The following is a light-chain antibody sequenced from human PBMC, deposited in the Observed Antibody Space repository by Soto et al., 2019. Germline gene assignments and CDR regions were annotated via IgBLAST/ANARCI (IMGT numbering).Light chain of an antibody. CDR1: SSDVGGYND. CDR3: SSYTSSSTLGV. CDR2: EVS. Sequence: QSALTQPASLSGSPGQSITMSCTGTSSDVGGYNDVSWYQQHPGKAPKLMIYEVSNRPSGVSNRFSGSKSGNTASLTISGLQAEDEADYYCSSYTSSSTLGVFGGGTKVTVL. J-gene: IGLJ2*01. V-gene: IGLV2-14*01.